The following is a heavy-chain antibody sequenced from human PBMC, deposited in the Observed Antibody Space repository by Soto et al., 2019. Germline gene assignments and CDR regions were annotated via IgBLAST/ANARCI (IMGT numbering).Heavy chain of an antibody. V-gene: IGHV4-39*01. CDR2: IYYSGST. CDR3: ASQRDIAAAGTN. Sequence: SETLSLTCTVSGGSISSSSYYWGWIRQPPGKGLEWIGSIYYSGSTYYNPSLKSRVTISVDTSKNQFSLKLSSVTAADTAVYYCASQRDIAAAGTNWGQGTPVTVSS. J-gene: IGHJ4*02. CDR1: GGSISSSSYY. D-gene: IGHD6-13*01.